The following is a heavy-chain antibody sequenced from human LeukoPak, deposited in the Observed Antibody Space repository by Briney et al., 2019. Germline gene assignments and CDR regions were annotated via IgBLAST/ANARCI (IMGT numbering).Heavy chain of an antibody. CDR1: GGSISSYY. V-gene: IGHV4-59*01. CDR3: ARGDYYDSSGYYLPLDY. D-gene: IGHD3-22*01. Sequence: SETLSLTCTVSGGSISSYYWSWIRQPLGKGLEWIGYIYYSGSTNYNPSLKSRVTISVDTSKNQFSLKLSSVTAADTAVYYCARGDYYDSSGYYLPLDYWGQGTLVTVSS. CDR2: IYYSGST. J-gene: IGHJ4*02.